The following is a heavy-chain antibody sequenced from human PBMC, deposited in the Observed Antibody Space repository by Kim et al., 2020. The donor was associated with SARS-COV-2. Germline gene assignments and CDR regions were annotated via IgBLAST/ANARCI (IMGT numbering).Heavy chain of an antibody. CDR3: AREGLLWFGELLNYYYGMDV. CDR1: GGSISSSNW. J-gene: IGHJ6*02. V-gene: IGHV4-4*02. D-gene: IGHD3-10*01. CDR2: IYHSGST. Sequence: SETLSLTCAVSGGSISSSNWWSWVRQPPGKGLEWIGEIYHSGSTNYNTSLKSRVTISVDKSKNQFSLKLSSVTAADTAVYYCAREGLLWFGELLNYYYGMDVWGQGTTVTVSS.